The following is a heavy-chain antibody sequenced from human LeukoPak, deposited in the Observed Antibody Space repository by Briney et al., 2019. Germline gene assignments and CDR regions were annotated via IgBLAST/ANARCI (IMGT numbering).Heavy chain of an antibody. CDR3: ASGRVRSPTNVNWFDP. CDR2: LNPTTGNV. V-gene: IGHV1-8*01. Sequence: ASVKVTCKASGYSFIKYDINWVRQATGQGLQWLGWLNPTTGNVGYAQDFQGRLAMTSNTSISTAYLELSSLRSDDTAVYFCASGRVRSPTNVNWFDPWGQGTLVSVPS. D-gene: IGHD1-26*01. J-gene: IGHJ5*02. CDR1: GYSFIKYD.